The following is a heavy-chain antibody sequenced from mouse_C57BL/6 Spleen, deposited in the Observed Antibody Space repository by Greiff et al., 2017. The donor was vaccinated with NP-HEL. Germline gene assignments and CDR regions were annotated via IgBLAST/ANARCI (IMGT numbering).Heavy chain of an antibody. CDR2: IDPETGGT. J-gene: IGHJ3*01. Sequence: QVQLQQSGAELVRPGASVTLSCKASGYTFTDYEMHWVKQTPVHGLEWIGAIDPETGGTAYNQKVKGKAILTADKSSSTAYMELRSLTSEDSAVYYCTRAGAWFAYWGQGTLVTVSA. CDR1: GYTFTDYE. CDR3: TRAGAWFAY. V-gene: IGHV1-15*01.